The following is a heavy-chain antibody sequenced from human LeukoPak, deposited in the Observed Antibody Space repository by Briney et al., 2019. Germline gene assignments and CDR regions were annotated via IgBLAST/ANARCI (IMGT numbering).Heavy chain of an antibody. V-gene: IGHV4-61*08. CDR2: IYYSGSP. J-gene: IGHJ3*01. Sequence: PSETLSLTCTVSGGSISSGGYYWNWIRQPPGKGLEVIGYIYYSGSPTYNPSLKSRVTISVDTSKNQFSLQLSSVTAADTAVYYCAGDVMSTALDAFDVWGQGTMVTVSS. CDR1: GGSISSGGYY. CDR3: AGDVMSTALDAFDV. D-gene: IGHD2/OR15-2a*01.